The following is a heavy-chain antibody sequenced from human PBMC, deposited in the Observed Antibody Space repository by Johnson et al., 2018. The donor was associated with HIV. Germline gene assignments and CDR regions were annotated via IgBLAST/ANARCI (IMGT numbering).Heavy chain of an antibody. CDR1: GFTFSNYG. V-gene: IGHV3-30*03. Sequence: QVRLVESGGGVVQPGRPMRLSCAASGFTFSNYGMPWVRPGPGKGLERVAVISYDGSNKYYADSVKGRFTISRDDSKNSLYLQMNSLKTEDTDVYYCAREPHNFWSPDAFDIWGQGTMVTVSS. CDR3: AREPHNFWSPDAFDI. CDR2: ISYDGSNK. D-gene: IGHD3-3*01. J-gene: IGHJ3*02.